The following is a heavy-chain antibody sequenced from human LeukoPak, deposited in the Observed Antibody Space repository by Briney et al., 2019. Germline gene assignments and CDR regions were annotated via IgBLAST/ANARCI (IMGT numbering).Heavy chain of an antibody. Sequence: PGGSLRLSCAASGFTFSSYAMNWVRQVPGKGLECLANIKEDGSETYYADSVKGRFTVSRDNSKNTLYLQMNSPRAEDTAIYFCAKESGDIVVVPAAIPYYYYYYMDAWGKGTTVTVSS. V-gene: IGHV3-7*03. CDR3: AKESGDIVVVPAAIPYYYYYYMDA. CDR2: IKEDGSET. D-gene: IGHD2-2*01. CDR1: GFTFSSYA. J-gene: IGHJ6*03.